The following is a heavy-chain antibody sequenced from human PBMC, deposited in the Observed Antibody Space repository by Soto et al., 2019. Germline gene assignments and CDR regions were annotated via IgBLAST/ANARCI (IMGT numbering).Heavy chain of an antibody. CDR1: GFSLTTRGVG. Sequence: QITLKESGPTLVKPTQTLTLTCTFSGFSLTTRGVGVGWIRQHPGKALECLALIYWDDDKRYSPSLQSRLSITKDTSKNQVVLTMPNVDPVDTATYYCAHIPNYYQYDWFDPWGQGTLVSVSS. CDR3: AHIPNYYQYDWFDP. D-gene: IGHD3-16*01. CDR2: IYWDDDK. J-gene: IGHJ5*02. V-gene: IGHV2-5*02.